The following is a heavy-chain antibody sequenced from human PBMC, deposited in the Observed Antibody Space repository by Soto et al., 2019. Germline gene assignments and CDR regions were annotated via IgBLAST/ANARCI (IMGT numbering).Heavy chain of an antibody. V-gene: IGHV3-23*01. J-gene: IGHJ5*02. CDR2: IVGSGGST. CDR3: ARVPYYYGSGRMGWFDP. CDR1: GFTFSSYA. Sequence: VQLLESGGGLVQPGGSLRLSCAASGFTFSSYAMTWVRQAPRKGLEWVSTIVGSGGSTFYADSVKGRFTISRDNSKNTLYLQMNSLRAEDTAVYYCARVPYYYGSGRMGWFDPWGQGTLVTVSS. D-gene: IGHD3-10*01.